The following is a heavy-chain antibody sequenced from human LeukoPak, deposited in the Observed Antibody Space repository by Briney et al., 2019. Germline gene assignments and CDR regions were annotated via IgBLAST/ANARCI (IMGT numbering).Heavy chain of an antibody. Sequence: PGGSLRLSCAASGFIFSSYWMSWVRQAPGKGLEWVANIKQDGSEKYYVDSVKGRFTISRDNAKNSLYLQMNSLRAEDTAVYYCANVWGVVVAARFWGKGTTVTISS. CDR1: GFIFSSYW. J-gene: IGHJ6*04. CDR3: ANVWGVVVAARF. V-gene: IGHV3-7*03. CDR2: IKQDGSEK. D-gene: IGHD2-15*01.